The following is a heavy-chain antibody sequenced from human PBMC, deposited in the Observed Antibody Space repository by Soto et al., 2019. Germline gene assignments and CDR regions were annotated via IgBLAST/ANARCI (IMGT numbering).Heavy chain of an antibody. V-gene: IGHV4-30-4*01. J-gene: IGHJ4*02. Sequence: QVQLQESGPGLVKPSQTLSLTCTVSGGSISSGDYYWSWIRQPPGKGLEWIGYIYYSGSTYYNPSLTSRVTISVDTSKNQFSLKLSSVTAADTAVYYCARVGGCGATTIDSWGQGTLVTVSS. D-gene: IGHD3-10*01. CDR2: IYYSGST. CDR1: GGSISSGDYY. CDR3: ARVGGCGATTIDS.